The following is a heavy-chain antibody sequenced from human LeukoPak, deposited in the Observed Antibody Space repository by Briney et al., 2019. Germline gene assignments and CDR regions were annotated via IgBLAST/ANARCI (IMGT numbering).Heavy chain of an antibody. CDR2: INSDGSNR. V-gene: IGHV3-74*01. CDR3: AMQWLSPFDS. D-gene: IGHD6-19*01. Sequence: PGGSLRLSCAAPGFTFSSNWMHWVRQAPGKGLVWVARINSDGSNRNYADSVKGRFTISRDNAKNTLYLLMNSLRAEDTAVYYCAMQWLSPFDSWGQGTLVTVSS. CDR1: GFTFSSNW. J-gene: IGHJ4*02.